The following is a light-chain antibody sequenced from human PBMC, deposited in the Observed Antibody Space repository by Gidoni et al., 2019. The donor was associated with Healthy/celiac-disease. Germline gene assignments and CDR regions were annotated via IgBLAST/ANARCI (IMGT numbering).Light chain of an antibody. V-gene: IGLV1-40*01. CDR1: SSNIGAGYD. CDR3: QSYDSSLSGLVV. CDR2: GNS. Sequence: SVLTPPPSVSGAPGQSVPISCTGSSSNIGAGYDVHWYQQLPGTAPKLLIYGNSNRPSGVPDRFSGSKSGTSASLAITGLQAEDEADYYCQSYDSSLSGLVVFGGGTKLTVL. J-gene: IGLJ2*01.